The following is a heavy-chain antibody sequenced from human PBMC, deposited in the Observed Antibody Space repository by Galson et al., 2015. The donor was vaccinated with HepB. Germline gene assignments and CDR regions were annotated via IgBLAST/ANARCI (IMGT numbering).Heavy chain of an antibody. Sequence: SLRLSCAASGFTFSDYYMSWIRQAPGKGLEWVSYISSSGSTIYYADSVKGRFTISRDNAKNSLYLQMNSLRAEDTAVYYCARFGVSPDFWSGYRGYYMDVWGKGTTVTVSS. V-gene: IGHV3-11*01. CDR1: GFTFSDYY. CDR3: ARFGVSPDFWSGYRGYYMDV. J-gene: IGHJ6*03. CDR2: ISSSGSTI. D-gene: IGHD3-3*01.